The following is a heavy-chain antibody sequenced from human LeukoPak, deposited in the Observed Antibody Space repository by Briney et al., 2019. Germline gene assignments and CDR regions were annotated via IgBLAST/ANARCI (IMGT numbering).Heavy chain of an antibody. CDR2: IYPSGST. J-gene: IGHJ4*02. CDR1: GDSINNYY. D-gene: IGHD6-19*01. V-gene: IGHV4-4*07. CDR3: ARGQRIAVAGIPFDY. Sequence: SETLSLTCSVAGDSINNYYWGWIRQPAGKGLEWIGHIYPSGSTNYNPSLKSRVTMSVDTSKNHFSRNLTSVTAADTAVYYCARGQRIAVAGIPFDYWGQGTLGTASS.